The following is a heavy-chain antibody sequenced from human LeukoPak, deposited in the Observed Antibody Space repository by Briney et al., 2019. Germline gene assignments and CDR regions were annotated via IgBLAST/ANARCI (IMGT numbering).Heavy chain of an antibody. D-gene: IGHD3-22*01. J-gene: IGHJ5*02. CDR2: INPNSGGT. Sequence: ASVKVSCKASGGTFSSYAISWVRQAPGQGLEWMGWINPNSGGTNYAQKFQGRVTMTRDTSISTAYMELSRLRSDDTAVYYCAREYYYDSSGYYSSWGQGTLVTVSS. V-gene: IGHV1-2*02. CDR3: AREYYYDSSGYYSS. CDR1: GGTFSSYA.